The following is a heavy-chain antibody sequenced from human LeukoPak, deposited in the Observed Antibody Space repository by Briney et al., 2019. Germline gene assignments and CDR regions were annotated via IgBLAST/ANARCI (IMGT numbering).Heavy chain of an antibody. Sequence: SVTVSCKASGGTFSSYAISRVRQAPGQGLEWMGGIIPIFGTANYAQKFQGRVTITADESTSTAYMELSSLRSEDTAVYYCARVGIQLWGFDYWGQGTLVTVSS. CDR3: ARVGIQLWGFDY. D-gene: IGHD5-18*01. CDR2: IIPIFGTA. J-gene: IGHJ4*02. V-gene: IGHV1-69*13. CDR1: GGTFSSYA.